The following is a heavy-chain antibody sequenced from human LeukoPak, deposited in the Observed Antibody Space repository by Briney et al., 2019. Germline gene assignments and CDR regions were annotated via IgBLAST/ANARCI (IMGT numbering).Heavy chain of an antibody. CDR2: INHSGST. CDR3: ARWSSN. Sequence: SETLSLTCAVYGGSFSGYYRSWVRQPPGKGLEWIGEINHSGSTNYNPSLTSRVTISVDTSKNQFSLKLSSVTAADTAVYYCARWSSNWGQGTLVTVSS. J-gene: IGHJ4*02. V-gene: IGHV4-34*01. CDR1: GGSFSGYY.